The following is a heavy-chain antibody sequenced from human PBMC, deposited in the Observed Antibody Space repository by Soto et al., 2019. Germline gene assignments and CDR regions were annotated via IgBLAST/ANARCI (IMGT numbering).Heavy chain of an antibody. CDR2: IYWDDAK. V-gene: IGHV2-5*02. Sequence: QITLKESGPTLVKPTQTLTLTCTFSGFSLSSSGVGVGWFRQPPGKALEWLAVIYWDDAKRYSPSLKSRLTITKDTSKNQAVLTITNLDPVDTATYYCARKNYGDYPTDYWGQGTLVTVS. D-gene: IGHD4-17*01. J-gene: IGHJ4*02. CDR1: GFSLSSSGVG. CDR3: ARKNYGDYPTDY.